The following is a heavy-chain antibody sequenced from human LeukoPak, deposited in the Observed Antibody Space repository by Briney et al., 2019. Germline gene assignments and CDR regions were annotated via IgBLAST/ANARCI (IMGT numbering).Heavy chain of an antibody. J-gene: IGHJ4*02. Sequence: GGSLRLSCAASGFIVSSKYMSWVRQAPGKGLEWVSAISGSGGSTYYADSVKGRFTISRDNSKNTLYLQMNSLRAEDTAVYYCAKFVVVPAAKDYFDYWGQGTLVTVSS. CDR1: GFIVSSKY. CDR2: ISGSGGST. CDR3: AKFVVVPAAKDYFDY. D-gene: IGHD2-2*01. V-gene: IGHV3-23*01.